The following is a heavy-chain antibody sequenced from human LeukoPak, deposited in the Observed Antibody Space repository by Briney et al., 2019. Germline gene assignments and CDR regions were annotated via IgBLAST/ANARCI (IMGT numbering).Heavy chain of an antibody. V-gene: IGHV1-18*01. Sequence: ASVKVSCKTSGYTFIRYGITWVRQAPGQGLEWMAWISPYNGNTKYVQNLQGRLTITTDTSTSTAYMELRSLTSDDTAVYFCAREESIGRYQFLHDSWGQGTLVTVSS. CDR2: ISPYNGNT. J-gene: IGHJ4*02. D-gene: IGHD1-26*01. CDR3: AREESIGRYQFLHDS. CDR1: GYTFIRYG.